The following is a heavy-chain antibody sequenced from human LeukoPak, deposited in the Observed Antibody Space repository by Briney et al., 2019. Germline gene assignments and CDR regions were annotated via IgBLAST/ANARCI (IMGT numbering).Heavy chain of an antibody. Sequence: GGSLRLSCAASGFTFSSYSMNWVRQAPGKGLEWVSYISGSSSTIYYADSVKGRFTISRDNAKNSLYLQMNSLRAEDTAVYYCAREGGSNYYYMDVWGKGTTVTVSS. CDR3: AREGGSNYYYMDV. CDR1: GFTFSSYS. CDR2: ISGSSSTI. D-gene: IGHD3-16*01. J-gene: IGHJ6*03. V-gene: IGHV3-48*01.